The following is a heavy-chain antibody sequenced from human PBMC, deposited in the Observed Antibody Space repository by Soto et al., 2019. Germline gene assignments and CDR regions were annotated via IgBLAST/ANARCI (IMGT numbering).Heavy chain of an antibody. CDR1: GYSFTDFY. D-gene: IGHD1-26*01. J-gene: IGHJ6*02. V-gene: IGHV1-2*02. Sequence: PSVKVSCKASGYSFTDFYLHWVRQAPGQGLEWMGYILPNSGVTKYAEKFQGRITMTRDTSIDTAYMELSSLTSDDTAVYYCARTIIVGATHYYYGMDVWGQGTTVTVSS. CDR2: ILPNSGVT. CDR3: ARTIIVGATHYYYGMDV.